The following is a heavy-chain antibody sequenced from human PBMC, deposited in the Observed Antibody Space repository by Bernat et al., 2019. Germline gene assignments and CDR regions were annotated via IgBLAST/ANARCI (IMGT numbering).Heavy chain of an antibody. CDR1: GFTFSSYA. V-gene: IGHV3-23*01. Sequence: EVQLLESGGGLVQPGGSLRLSCAASGFTFSSYAMSWVRQAPGKGLEWVSAISGSGGSTYYADSVKGRFTISRGNSKNTLYLQMNSLRAEDTAVYYCAKDPYYYDSSGQDYWGQGTLVTVSS. CDR2: ISGSGGST. D-gene: IGHD3-22*01. CDR3: AKDPYYYDSSGQDY. J-gene: IGHJ4*02.